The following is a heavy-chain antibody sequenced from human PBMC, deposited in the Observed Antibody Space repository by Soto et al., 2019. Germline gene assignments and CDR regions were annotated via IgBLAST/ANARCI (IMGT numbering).Heavy chain of an antibody. CDR2: MNPNSGNT. CDR1: GYTFTSYD. V-gene: IGHV1-8*01. CDR3: ASNSYGYIFYDY. D-gene: IGHD5-18*01. J-gene: IGHJ4*02. Sequence: GASVKVSCKASGYTFTSYDINWVRQATGQGFEWMGWMNPNSGNTGYAQKLQGRVTMTTDTSTGTAYMELRSLRSDDTAVYYCASNSYGYIFYDYWGQGTLVTVSS.